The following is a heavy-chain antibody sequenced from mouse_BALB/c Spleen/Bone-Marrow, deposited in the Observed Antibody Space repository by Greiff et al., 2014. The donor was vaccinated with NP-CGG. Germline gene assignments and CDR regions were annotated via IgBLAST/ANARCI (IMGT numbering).Heavy chain of an antibody. D-gene: IGHD4-1*01. CDR3: ARFAGTPYTMDY. J-gene: IGHJ4*01. CDR1: GYSITSYYS. V-gene: IGHV3-1*02. Sequence: QSGPDLVKPSQSPSLTCTVTGYSITSYYSWHWIRQFPGNKLEWMGYIHYSGITVYNPSLKSRISITRDTSNNQFFLQLNSVTTEDTATYYCARFAGTPYTMDYWGQGTSVTVPS. CDR2: IHYSGIT.